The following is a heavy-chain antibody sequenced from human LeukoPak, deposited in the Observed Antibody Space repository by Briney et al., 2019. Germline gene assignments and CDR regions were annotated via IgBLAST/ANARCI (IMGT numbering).Heavy chain of an antibody. V-gene: IGHV4-59*08. J-gene: IGHJ5*02. Sequence: KASETLSLTCTVSGGSISSYYWSWIRQPPGKGLEWIGHIYYSGSTNYNPSLKSRVTISVDTSENQFSLKLSSVTAADTAVYYCAKYVSTGWFDPWGQGTLVTVSS. CDR1: GGSISSYY. CDR3: AKYVSTGWFDP. CDR2: IYYSGST. D-gene: IGHD5/OR15-5a*01.